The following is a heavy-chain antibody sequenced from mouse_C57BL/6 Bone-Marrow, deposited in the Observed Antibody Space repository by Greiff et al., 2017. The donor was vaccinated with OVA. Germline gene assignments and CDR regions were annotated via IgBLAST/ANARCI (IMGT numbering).Heavy chain of an antibody. V-gene: IGHV1-52*01. CDR1: GYTFTSYW. D-gene: IGHD1-1*01. Sequence: VQLQQPGAELVRPGSSVKLSCKASGYTFTSYWMHWVKQRPIQGLEWIGNIDPSDSETHYNQKFKDKATLTVDKSSSTAYMQLSSLTSEDSAVYYCARLVVATGFDYWGQGTTLTVSS. CDR3: ARLVVATGFDY. J-gene: IGHJ2*01. CDR2: IDPSDSET.